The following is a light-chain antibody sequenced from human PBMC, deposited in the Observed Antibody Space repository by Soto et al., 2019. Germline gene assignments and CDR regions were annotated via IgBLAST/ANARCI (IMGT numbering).Light chain of an antibody. Sequence: QSVLTQPPSASGTPGQRLTISCSGSSSNVGSNYVYWYQQLPGTAPKLLIYRNDQRPSGVPDRFSGSKSGTSASLAISGLRSEDDADYHCAAWDDSLSGVVFGGGTKLTVL. CDR3: AAWDDSLSGVV. CDR1: SSNVGSNY. J-gene: IGLJ3*02. V-gene: IGLV1-47*01. CDR2: RND.